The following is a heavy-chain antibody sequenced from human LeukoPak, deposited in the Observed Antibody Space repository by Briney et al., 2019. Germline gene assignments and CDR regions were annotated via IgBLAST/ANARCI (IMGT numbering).Heavy chain of an antibody. V-gene: IGHV3-7*01. D-gene: IGHD1-14*01. CDR3: TRISIKEPEDS. J-gene: IGHJ4*02. CDR1: GFTFASSW. CDR2: INEDGSGK. Sequence: PGGSLRLSCAASGFTFASSWMNWIRQAPGKGLEWVANINEDGSGKYYVDSVKGRFTISRDDTKNSVFLQMNSLRDEDTAVYHCTRISIKEPEDSWGQGTLVTVSS.